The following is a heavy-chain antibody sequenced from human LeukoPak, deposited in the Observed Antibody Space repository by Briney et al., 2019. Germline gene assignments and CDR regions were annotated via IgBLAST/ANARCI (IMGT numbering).Heavy chain of an antibody. J-gene: IGHJ4*02. CDR2: ISSSSSYI. D-gene: IGHD3-22*01. CDR1: GSTFSSYS. Sequence: GGSLRLSCAASGSTFSSYSMNWVRQAPGKGLEWVSSISSSSSYIYYADSVKGRFTISRDNAKNSLYLQMNSLRAEDTAVYYCARVGDSSGYYYSLDYWGQGTLVTVSS. V-gene: IGHV3-21*01. CDR3: ARVGDSSGYYYSLDY.